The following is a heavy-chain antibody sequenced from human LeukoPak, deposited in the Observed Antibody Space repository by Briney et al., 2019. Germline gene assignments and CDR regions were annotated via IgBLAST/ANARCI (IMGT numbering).Heavy chain of an antibody. CDR1: GYTFTGYY. CDR2: INPNSGGT. D-gene: IGHD1-26*01. CDR3: ARDASGEIMGATTDNWFDP. J-gene: IGHJ5*02. V-gene: IGHV1-2*02. Sequence: ASVKVSCKASGYTFTGYYMHWVRQAPGQGLEWMGWINPNSGGTNYAQKFQGRVTMTRDTSISTAYMELSRLRSDDTAVYYCARDASGEIMGATTDNWFDPWGQGALVTVSS.